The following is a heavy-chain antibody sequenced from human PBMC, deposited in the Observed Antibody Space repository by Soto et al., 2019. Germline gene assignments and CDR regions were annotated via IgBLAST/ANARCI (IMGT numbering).Heavy chain of an antibody. D-gene: IGHD6-19*01. Sequence: ASVKVSRKTSGYTFTSYAMHWVRQAPGQRLEWMGWINAGNGNTKYSQKFQGRVTITRDTSASTAYMELSSLRSEDTAVYYCAKTAVAGSNLYDSWGQGTLVIVSS. V-gene: IGHV1-3*01. J-gene: IGHJ5*01. CDR3: AKTAVAGSNLYDS. CDR1: GYTFTSYA. CDR2: INAGNGNT.